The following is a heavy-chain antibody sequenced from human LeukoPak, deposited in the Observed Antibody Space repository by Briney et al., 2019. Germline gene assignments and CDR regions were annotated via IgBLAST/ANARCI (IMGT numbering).Heavy chain of an antibody. CDR3: ARDNIWAFDM. CDR1: GFTSFDFP. V-gene: IGHV3-69-1*01. CDR2: IRSDGTI. Sequence: GGSLRLSCEASGFTSFDFPMNWVRQAPGKGLEWVSHIRSDGTITYADSVKGRFTISRDDAKTSVYLQMNSLGDEDTAIYYCARDNIWAFDMWGQGTMVTVSS. D-gene: IGHD2/OR15-2a*01. J-gene: IGHJ3*02.